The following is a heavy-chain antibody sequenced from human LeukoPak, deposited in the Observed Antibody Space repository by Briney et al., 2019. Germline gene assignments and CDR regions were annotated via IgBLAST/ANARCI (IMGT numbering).Heavy chain of an antibody. V-gene: IGHV1-69*05. CDR3: GRVHSYYDSSGYYFDY. D-gene: IGHD3-22*01. CDR1: GGTFSSYA. CDR2: IIPIFGTA. J-gene: IGHJ4*02. Sequence: GSSVKVSCKASGGTFSSYAISWVRQAPGQGLEWMGGIIPIFGTANYAQKFQGRVTITTDESTSTAYMELSSLRSEDTAVYYCGRVHSYYDSSGYYFDYWGQGTLVTVSS.